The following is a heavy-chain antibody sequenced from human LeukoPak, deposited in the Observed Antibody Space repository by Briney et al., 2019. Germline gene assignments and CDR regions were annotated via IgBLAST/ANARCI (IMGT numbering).Heavy chain of an antibody. CDR1: GFTFSNYA. CDR3: AKSLGSVVVTANDY. J-gene: IGHJ4*02. Sequence: GGSLRLSCAASGFTFSNYAMSWVRQAPGKRLERLSAISGSGGITYSADSVKGRFTISRDNSKNTLHLQMNSLRVEDTAVYYCAKSLGSVVVTANDYWGQGTLVTVSS. D-gene: IGHD2-21*02. V-gene: IGHV3-23*01. CDR2: ISGSGGIT.